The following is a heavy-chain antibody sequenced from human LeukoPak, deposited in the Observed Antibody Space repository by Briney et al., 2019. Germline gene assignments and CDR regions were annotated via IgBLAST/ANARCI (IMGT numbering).Heavy chain of an antibody. J-gene: IGHJ5*02. CDR1: GGSISNGGYY. Sequence: PSQTLSLTCTVSGGSISNGGYYWSWIRQHPGKGLEWIGYIYDSGTTYYNPALQSRVTISVDTSDNQFSLKLRSLTAADTAVYYCARGVPAAGSIRFDPWGQGTLVTVSS. CDR2: IYDSGTT. CDR3: ARGVPAAGSIRFDP. D-gene: IGHD6-13*01. V-gene: IGHV4-31*03.